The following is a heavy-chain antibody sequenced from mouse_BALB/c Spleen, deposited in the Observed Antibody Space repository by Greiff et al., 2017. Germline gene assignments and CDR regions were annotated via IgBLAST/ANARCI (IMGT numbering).Heavy chain of an antibody. Sequence: QVQLKESGPGLVAPSQSLSITCTVSGFSLTSYGVHWVRQPPGKGLEWLGVIWAGGSTNYNSALMSRLSISKDNSKSQVFLKMNSLQTDDTAMYYCAREGNYYGSSYDYFDYWGQGTTLTVSS. CDR1: GFSLTSYG. V-gene: IGHV2-9*02. CDR2: IWAGGST. J-gene: IGHJ2*01. D-gene: IGHD1-1*01. CDR3: AREGNYYGSSYDYFDY.